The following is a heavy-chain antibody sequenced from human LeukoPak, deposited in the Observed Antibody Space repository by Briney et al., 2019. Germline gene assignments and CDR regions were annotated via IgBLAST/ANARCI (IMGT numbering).Heavy chain of an antibody. D-gene: IGHD3-10*01. CDR2: ISYDGSNK. Sequence: GGSLRLSCAASGFTFSSYAMHWVRQAPGKGLEWVAVISYDGSNKYYADSVKGRFTISRDNSKNTLHLQMNSLRAEDTAVYYCARDADGSGALDYWGQGTQVTVSS. CDR1: GFTFSSYA. J-gene: IGHJ4*02. CDR3: ARDADGSGALDY. V-gene: IGHV3-30-3*01.